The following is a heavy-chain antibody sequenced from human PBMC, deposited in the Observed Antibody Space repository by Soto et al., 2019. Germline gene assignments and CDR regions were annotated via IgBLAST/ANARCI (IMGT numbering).Heavy chain of an antibody. CDR2: INHVGGT. CDR3: VEIRYQLPSAVLWLDP. V-gene: IGHV4-34*01. D-gene: IGHD1-7*01. CDR1: GGFLSDSY. J-gene: IGHJ5*02. Sequence: SETLSLTCAVYGGFLSDSYWTWIRQPPGKGLEWIGAINHVGGTNYNPSLKSRVTMSVYTSQNQFSRRLISVTAADTAMYFCVEIRYQLPSAVLWLDPWGQGTPVTVSS.